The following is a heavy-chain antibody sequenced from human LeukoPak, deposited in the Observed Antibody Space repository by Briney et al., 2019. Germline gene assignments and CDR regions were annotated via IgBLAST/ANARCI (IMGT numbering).Heavy chain of an antibody. Sequence: GGSLRLSCAASGFTFSDYYMSWIRRAPGKGLEWVSYISSSGSTIYYADSVKGRFTISRDNAKNSLYLQMNSLRAEDTAVYYCARDQGYSSSWYLTYFDYWGQGTLVTVSS. V-gene: IGHV3-11*01. CDR2: ISSSGSTI. J-gene: IGHJ4*02. CDR3: ARDQGYSSSWYLTYFDY. D-gene: IGHD6-13*01. CDR1: GFTFSDYY.